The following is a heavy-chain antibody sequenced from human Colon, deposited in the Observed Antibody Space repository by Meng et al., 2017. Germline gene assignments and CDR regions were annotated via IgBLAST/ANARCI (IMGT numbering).Heavy chain of an antibody. J-gene: IGHJ6*02. CDR2: INTYNGNT. Sequence: ASVKVSCKTSGHTFTSYGISWVRQAPGHGLEGMGWINTYNGNTNYAQKLQGRVTMTTDTSTSTAYMELRSLRSDDTAVYYCARDGTMVRGVFSYFGMDVWGQGTTVTVSS. CDR1: GHTFTSYG. CDR3: ARDGTMVRGVFSYFGMDV. V-gene: IGHV1-18*01. D-gene: IGHD3-10*01.